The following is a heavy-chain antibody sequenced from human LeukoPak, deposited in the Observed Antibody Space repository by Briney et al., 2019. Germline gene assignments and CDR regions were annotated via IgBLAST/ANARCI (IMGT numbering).Heavy chain of an antibody. CDR1: GFTFRSYA. CDR3: AKDRGIAAVNDY. V-gene: IGHV3-23*01. J-gene: IGHJ4*02. CDR2: ISGNGGTT. D-gene: IGHD6-13*01. Sequence: GGSLRLSCAASGFTFRSYAMSWVRQAPGKGLEWVSSISGNGGTTNYADSVRGRFAISRDNFRNTLSLQMNSLRVEDTATYYCAKDRGIAAVNDYWGQGVQVTVSS.